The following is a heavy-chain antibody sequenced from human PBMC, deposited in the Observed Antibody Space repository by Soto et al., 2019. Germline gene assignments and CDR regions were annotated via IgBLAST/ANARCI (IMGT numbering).Heavy chain of an antibody. V-gene: IGHV4-59*08. CDR2: IYCSGSA. CDR3: ARHAYYYGSGSYYNHNWFDP. CDR1: GGSISSYY. J-gene: IGHJ5*02. Sequence: SETLSLTCTVSGGSISSYYWIWIRQPPGKGLEWIGYIYCSGSANYNPSLKSRVTISVDTSKNQFSLKLSSVTAADTAVYYCARHAYYYGSGSYYNHNWFDPWGQGTLVTVSS. D-gene: IGHD3-10*01.